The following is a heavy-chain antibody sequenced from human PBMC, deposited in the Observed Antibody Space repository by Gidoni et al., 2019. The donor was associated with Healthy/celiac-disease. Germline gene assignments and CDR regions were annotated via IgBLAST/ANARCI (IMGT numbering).Heavy chain of an antibody. CDR3: ARDRSYYDSSGYFPPYFDY. CDR2: ISSSSSYI. Sequence: EVQLVASGGGVVKSGGSLRLSCAASGFTFSSYSMSWVRQAPGKGLEWCSSISSSSSYIYYADSLFLQMNRLRAEDTAVYYCARDRSYYDSSGYFPPYFDYWGQGSLVTVSS. V-gene: IGHV3-21*01. CDR1: GFTFSSYS. J-gene: IGHJ4*02. D-gene: IGHD3-22*01.